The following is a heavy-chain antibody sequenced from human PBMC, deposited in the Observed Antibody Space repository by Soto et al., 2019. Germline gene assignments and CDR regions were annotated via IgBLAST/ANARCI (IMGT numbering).Heavy chain of an antibody. CDR3: TILNYDFWSGRRDY. Sequence: GGSLRLSCAASGFTFSGSAMHWVRQASGKGLEWVGRIRSKANSYATAYAASVKGRFTISRDDSKNTAYLQMNSLKTEDTAVYYCTILNYDFWSGRRDYWGQGTQVTVSS. CDR2: IRSKANSYAT. V-gene: IGHV3-73*01. D-gene: IGHD3-3*01. J-gene: IGHJ4*02. CDR1: GFTFSGSA.